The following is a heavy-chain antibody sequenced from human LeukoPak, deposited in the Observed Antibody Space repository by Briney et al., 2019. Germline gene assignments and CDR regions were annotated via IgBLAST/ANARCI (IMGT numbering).Heavy chain of an antibody. Sequence: PGGSLRLSCAASGFTFSSYAMSWVRQAPGKGLEWVSAISGSGGSTYYADSVKGRFTISRDNSKSTLYLQMNSLRAEDTAVYYCAKSIAVAGMGEPHWGQGTLVTVSS. CDR1: GFTFSSYA. CDR3: AKSIAVAGMGEPH. V-gene: IGHV3-23*01. D-gene: IGHD6-19*01. CDR2: ISGSGGST. J-gene: IGHJ4*02.